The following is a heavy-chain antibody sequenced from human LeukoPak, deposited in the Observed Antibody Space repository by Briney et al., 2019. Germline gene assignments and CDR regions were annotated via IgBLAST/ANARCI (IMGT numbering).Heavy chain of an antibody. Sequence: GGSLRLSCAASGFTFSSYSMNWVRQAPGKGLEWVSSISSSSSYIYYADSVKGRSTISRDNAKNSLYLQMNSLRAEDTAVYYCARARRQRGYFDYWGQGTLVTVSS. D-gene: IGHD3-16*01. CDR3: ARARRQRGYFDY. CDR2: ISSSSSYI. CDR1: GFTFSSYS. V-gene: IGHV3-21*01. J-gene: IGHJ4*02.